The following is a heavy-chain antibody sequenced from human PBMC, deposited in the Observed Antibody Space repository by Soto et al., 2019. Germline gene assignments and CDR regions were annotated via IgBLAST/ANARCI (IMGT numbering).Heavy chain of an antibody. D-gene: IGHD5-12*01. CDR3: ARESGGATAPLDYYYFYMDV. CDR1: GDTFNDYY. CDR2: INPNGGVT. Sequence: QVQLVQSGAEVKKPGASVTVSCRSSGDTFNDYYIHWVRQAPGQGLEGMGWINPNGGVTKYAQKFQGWVSMTRDTAIMTVYMQLSRLRSDDTAVYYCARESGGATAPLDYYYFYMDVCGTGTTVTVSS. V-gene: IGHV1-2*04. J-gene: IGHJ6*03.